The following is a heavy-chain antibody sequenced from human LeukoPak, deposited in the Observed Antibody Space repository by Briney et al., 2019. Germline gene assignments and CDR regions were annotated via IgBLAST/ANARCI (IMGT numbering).Heavy chain of an antibody. V-gene: IGHV1-69*01. CDR2: IIPMINTP. CDR1: WIPFSQQA. CDR3: VILKWTYGCNESDY. D-gene: IGHD2-15*01. J-gene: IGHJ4*02. Sequence: GASVKVSCKASWIPFSQQAIPRVRQAPGKGLEWMGGIIPMINTPKYAQKFQGRVSITADESTSTGYMEVSSLRSEDTAVYYCVILKWTYGCNESDYWGQGTLVTVSS.